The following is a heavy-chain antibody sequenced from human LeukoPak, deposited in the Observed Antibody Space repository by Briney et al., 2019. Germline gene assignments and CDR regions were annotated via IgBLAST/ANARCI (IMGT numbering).Heavy chain of an antibody. Sequence: GGSLRLSCAASGFTFSSYAMNWVRQAPGKGLEWVSGISGSGGSTYYADSVKGRFTISRDTSKNTLFLQMNSLRAEDTAVYYCAKDRGWNYVFDAFDIWGQGTMVTVSS. V-gene: IGHV3-23*01. J-gene: IGHJ3*02. D-gene: IGHD1-7*01. CDR2: ISGSGGST. CDR3: AKDRGWNYVFDAFDI. CDR1: GFTFSSYA.